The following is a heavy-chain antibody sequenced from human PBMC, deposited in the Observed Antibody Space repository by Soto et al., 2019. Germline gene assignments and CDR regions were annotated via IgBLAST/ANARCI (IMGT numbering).Heavy chain of an antibody. D-gene: IGHD2-15*01. CDR3: ARDGYCSGGSCYWDAFDI. CDR2: ISAYNGNT. CDR1: GYTFTSYG. V-gene: IGHV1-18*01. Sequence: GASVKVSCKASGYTFTSYGISWVRQAPGQGLEWMGWISAYNGNTNYAQKLQGRVTMTTDTSTSTAYMELRSLRSDDTAVYYCARDGYCSGGSCYWDAFDIWGQGTMVTVSS. J-gene: IGHJ3*02.